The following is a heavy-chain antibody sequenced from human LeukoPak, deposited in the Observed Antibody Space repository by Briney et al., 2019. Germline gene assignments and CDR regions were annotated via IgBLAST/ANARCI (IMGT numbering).Heavy chain of an antibody. CDR3: ARWGRPGMVSSDWYSRLSRNWFDP. CDR1: GFTFSSYW. J-gene: IGHJ5*02. CDR2: IKQDGSEK. D-gene: IGHD6-19*01. V-gene: IGHV3-7*01. Sequence: GGSLRLSCAASGFTFSSYWMHWVRQAPGKGLEWVANIKQDGSEKYYVDSVKGRFTISRDNAKKSLYLHMNSLRAEDTAVYYCARWGRPGMVSSDWYSRLSRNWFDPWGQGTLVTVSS.